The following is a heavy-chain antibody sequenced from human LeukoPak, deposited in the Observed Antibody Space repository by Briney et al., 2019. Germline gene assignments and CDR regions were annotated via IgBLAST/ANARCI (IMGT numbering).Heavy chain of an antibody. CDR3: ATDRYLRWFDP. D-gene: IGHD1-1*01. J-gene: IGHJ5*02. CDR2: SYYGGST. CDR1: GGSISSSGYF. Sequence: SETLSLTCSVSGGSISSSGYFWAWIRQPPGKGLEWIGSSYYGGSTYYNVPLKSRVTISVDTSKNQFSLMLSSVTAADTAVYYCATDRYLRWFDPWGQGTLVTVS. V-gene: IGHV4-39*01.